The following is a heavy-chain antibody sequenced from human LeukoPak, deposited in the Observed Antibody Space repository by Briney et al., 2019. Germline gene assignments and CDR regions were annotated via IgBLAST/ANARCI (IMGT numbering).Heavy chain of an antibody. V-gene: IGHV3-23*01. CDR1: GFTFSSYA. CDR2: ISGSGGST. D-gene: IGHD3-10*01. J-gene: IGHJ4*02. Sequence: GGSLRLSCAASGFTFSSYAMSWVRQAPGKGLEWVSAISGSGGSTYYADSVKGRFTIPRDNSKNTLYLQMNSLRAEDTAVYYCAPPPSGWFGELLFDYWGQGTLVTVSS. CDR3: APPPSGWFGELLFDY.